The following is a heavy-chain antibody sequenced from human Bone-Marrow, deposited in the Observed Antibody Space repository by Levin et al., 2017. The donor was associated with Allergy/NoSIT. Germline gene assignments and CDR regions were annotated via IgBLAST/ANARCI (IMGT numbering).Heavy chain of an antibody. CDR2: IYTTGST. V-gene: IGHV4-61*02. Sequence: PSETLSLTCSVSGGSISSGRYYFTWVRQSAGKGLEWIGRIYTTGSTNYNPSLESRVTISRDTFKKEVYLTLSSVSAADTAVYYCARDRLASLYYYSMDVWGRGTTVIVSS. CDR1: GGSISSGRYY. J-gene: IGHJ6*03. CDR3: ARDRLASLYYYSMDV.